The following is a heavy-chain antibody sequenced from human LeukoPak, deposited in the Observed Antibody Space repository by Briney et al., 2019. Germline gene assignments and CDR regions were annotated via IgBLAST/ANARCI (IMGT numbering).Heavy chain of an antibody. CDR3: ATEVGIAAAANDAFDI. CDR2: FDPEDGET. CDR1: GYTLTELS. Sequence: ASVKVSCKVSGYTLTELSMHWVRQAPGKGLEWMGGFDPEDGETIYAQKFQGRVTMTEDTSTDTAYMELSSLRSEDADVYYCATEVGIAAAANDAFDIWGEGTMVTVSS. D-gene: IGHD6-13*01. V-gene: IGHV1-24*01. J-gene: IGHJ3*02.